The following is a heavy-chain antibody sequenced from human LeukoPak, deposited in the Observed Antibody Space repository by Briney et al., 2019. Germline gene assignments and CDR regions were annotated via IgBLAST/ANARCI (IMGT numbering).Heavy chain of an antibody. Sequence: GGSLRLSCAASGFTVSSNYMNWVRQAPGKGLEWASMIYPNGNTFYTDSVKGRFTISRDNSKNTLYLQMTSLRAEDTARYYCAKHPRLVRYFDSWGRGTLVTVSS. CDR2: IYPNGNT. CDR3: AKHPRLVRYFDS. J-gene: IGHJ4*02. CDR1: GFTVSSNY. D-gene: IGHD6-6*01. V-gene: IGHV3-66*04.